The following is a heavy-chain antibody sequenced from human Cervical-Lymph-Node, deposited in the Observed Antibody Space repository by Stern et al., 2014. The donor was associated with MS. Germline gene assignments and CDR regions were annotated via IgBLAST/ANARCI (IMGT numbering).Heavy chain of an antibody. CDR1: GHTFTGYY. CDR3: ARDPPLDYFGMDV. Sequence: QVQLVQSEAEVKKPGASVKVSCQASGHTFTGYYMQWVRQAPGQGLEWMGRIHPNTGDTNYAQKFQDRVTITRDTSITTAYMELSRLTSDDTAVYYCARDPPLDYFGMDVWGQGTTVIVSS. J-gene: IGHJ6*02. CDR2: IHPNTGDT. V-gene: IGHV1-2*06.